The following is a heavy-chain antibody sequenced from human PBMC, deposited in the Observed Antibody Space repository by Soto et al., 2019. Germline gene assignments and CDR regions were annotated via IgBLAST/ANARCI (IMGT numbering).Heavy chain of an antibody. D-gene: IGHD6-6*01. CDR1: GFTFSSYD. V-gene: IGHV3-13*01. Sequence: GGSLRLSCAASGFTFSSYDMHWVRQATGKGLEWVSAIGTAGDTYYPGSVKGPFPISRENAKHSLYLHMNSLRAEDTAVYYCARGSLYSSSSNWFDPWGQGTLVTVSS. CDR3: ARGSLYSSSSNWFDP. CDR2: IGTAGDT. J-gene: IGHJ5*02.